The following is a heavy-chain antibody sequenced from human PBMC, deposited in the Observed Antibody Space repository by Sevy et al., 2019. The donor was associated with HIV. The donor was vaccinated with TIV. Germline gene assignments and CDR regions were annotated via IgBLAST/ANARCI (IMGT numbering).Heavy chain of an antibody. J-gene: IGHJ6*02. D-gene: IGHD6-19*01. CDR3: VRDRASIAGAVTGYYGMDV. V-gene: IGHV1-69*13. Sequence: ASVKVSCKASGGTFSSYAISWVRQAPGQGLEWMGGIIPIFGTANYEQKFQGRVTITADESTSTAYMELSSLRSEDTAVYYCVRDRASIAGAVTGYYGMDVWGQGTTVTVSS. CDR1: GGTFSSYA. CDR2: IIPIFGTA.